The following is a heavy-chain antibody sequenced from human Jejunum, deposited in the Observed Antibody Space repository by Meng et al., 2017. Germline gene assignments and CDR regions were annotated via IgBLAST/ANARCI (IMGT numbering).Heavy chain of an antibody. J-gene: IGHJ2*01. CDR2: VYHSGST. Sequence: VQLQESGPELVKPSEPLSLTCAVSGGSIESNNWWTWIRQPPGQGLEWIGEVYHSGSTHYNPSLQSRVTISIDNSKNRFSLSLNSVTAADTAIYYCARADYVRYFDLWGRGTLVTVSS. CDR1: GGSIESNNW. D-gene: IGHD3-10*02. V-gene: IGHV4-4*02. CDR3: ARADYVRYFDL.